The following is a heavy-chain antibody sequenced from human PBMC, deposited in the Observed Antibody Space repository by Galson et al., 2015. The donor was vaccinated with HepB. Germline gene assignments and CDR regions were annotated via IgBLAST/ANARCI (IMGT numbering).Heavy chain of an antibody. CDR3: ATMVRGVINIGWRGAFDI. CDR1: GYTLTELS. Sequence: SVKVSCKVSGYTLTELSMHWVRQAPGKGLEWMGGFDPEDGETIYAQKFQGRVTMTEDTSTDTAYMELSSLRSEDTAVYYCATMVRGVINIGWRGAFDIWGQGTMVTVSS. J-gene: IGHJ3*02. V-gene: IGHV1-24*01. CDR2: FDPEDGET. D-gene: IGHD3-10*01.